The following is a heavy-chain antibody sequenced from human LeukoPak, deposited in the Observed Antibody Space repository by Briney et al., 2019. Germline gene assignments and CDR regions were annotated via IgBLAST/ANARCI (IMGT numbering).Heavy chain of an antibody. Sequence: PSETLSLTCTVSGGSISSYYWSWIRQPPGKGLEWIGYIYYSGSTNYNPSLKSRVTIPVDTSKNQFSLKLSSVTAADTALYYCARHHYASGTHTPYYFDFWGQGTLVTVSS. CDR2: IYYSGST. V-gene: IGHV4-59*01. CDR1: GGSISSYY. D-gene: IGHD3-10*01. CDR3: ARHHYASGTHTPYYFDF. J-gene: IGHJ4*02.